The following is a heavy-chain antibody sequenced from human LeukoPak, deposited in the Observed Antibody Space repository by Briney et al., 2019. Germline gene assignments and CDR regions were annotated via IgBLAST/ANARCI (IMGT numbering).Heavy chain of an antibody. D-gene: IGHD3-9*01. Sequence: GASVKVSCKASGYTFTSYGISWVRQAPGQGLEWMGWISAYNGNTNYAQKLQGRVTMTTDTSTSTAYMELRSLRSDDTAVYYCARAPGYYDILTGYYKYWGQGTLVTVSS. J-gene: IGHJ4*02. CDR2: ISAYNGNT. V-gene: IGHV1-18*01. CDR3: ARAPGYYDILTGYYKY. CDR1: GYTFTSYG.